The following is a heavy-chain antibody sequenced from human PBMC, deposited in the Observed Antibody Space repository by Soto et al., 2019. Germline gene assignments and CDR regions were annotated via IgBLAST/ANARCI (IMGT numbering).Heavy chain of an antibody. CDR1: GFTFSSYA. CDR2: ISGSGGST. D-gene: IGHD3-3*01. V-gene: IGHV3-23*01. Sequence: GGSLRLSCAASGFTFSSYAMSWVRQAPGKWLEWVSAISGSGGSTYYADSVKGRFTISRDNSKNTLYLKMNSLSAEDTAVYYCAQTTDFWSGYPDYWGQGXLVTVYS. CDR3: AQTTDFWSGYPDY. J-gene: IGHJ4*02.